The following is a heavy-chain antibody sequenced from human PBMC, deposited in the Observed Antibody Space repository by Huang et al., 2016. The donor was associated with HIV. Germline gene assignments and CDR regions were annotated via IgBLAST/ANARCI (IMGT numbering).Heavy chain of an antibody. D-gene: IGHD5-18*01. Sequence: EEQLVQSGAEVKKPGESLKISCEGSGCSFAKYWIGWVRQMPGKGLAGMWIIYPDDSDTRYSPSFQGQVSSSADKSISTAYLQWSSLKASDTAMYYCARLDTARNYYYYGLDVWGQGTSVIVSS. CDR2: IYPDDSDT. V-gene: IGHV5-51*01. CDR3: ARLDTARNYYYYGLDV. CDR1: GCSFAKYW. J-gene: IGHJ6*02.